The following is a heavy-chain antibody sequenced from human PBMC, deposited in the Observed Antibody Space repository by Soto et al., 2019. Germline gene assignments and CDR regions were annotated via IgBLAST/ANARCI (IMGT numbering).Heavy chain of an antibody. CDR3: AKDEIDYGDYFDY. V-gene: IGHV3-30*18. J-gene: IGHJ4*02. CDR2: ISYDGSNK. CDR1: GFTFSSYG. Sequence: GGSLRLSCAASGFTFSSYGMHWVRQAPGKGLEWVAVISYDGSNKYYADSVKGRFTISRDNSKNTLYLQMNSLRAEDTAVYYCAKDEIDYGDYFDYWGQGTLVTVSS. D-gene: IGHD4-17*01.